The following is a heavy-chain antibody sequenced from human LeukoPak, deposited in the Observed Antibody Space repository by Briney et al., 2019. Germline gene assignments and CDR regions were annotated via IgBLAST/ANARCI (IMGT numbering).Heavy chain of an antibody. J-gene: IGHJ4*02. CDR3: ARDIVSGPPFDY. CDR1: GYTFTSYY. CDR2: ISAYNGDT. D-gene: IGHD2-15*01. V-gene: IGHV1-18*04. Sequence: ASVKVSCKASGYTFTSYYMHWVRQAPGQGLEWMGWISAYNGDTNYAQKVQGRVTMTTDTSTSTAYMELRSLRSDDTAIYYCARDIVSGPPFDYWGQGTLVTVSS.